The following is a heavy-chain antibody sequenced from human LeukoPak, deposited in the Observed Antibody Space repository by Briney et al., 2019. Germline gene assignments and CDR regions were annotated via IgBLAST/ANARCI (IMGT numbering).Heavy chain of an antibody. D-gene: IGHD4-23*01. CDR3: ASGTSYGGNFY. CDR2: ISSSSSTI. J-gene: IGHJ4*02. Sequence: GGSLRLSCAASGFTFSSYSMNWVRQAPGKGLEWVSYISSSSSTIYYADSVKGRFTISRDNAKNSLYLQMNSLRAEDTAVYYCASGTSYGGNFYWGQGTLVTVSS. CDR1: GFTFSSYS. V-gene: IGHV3-48*04.